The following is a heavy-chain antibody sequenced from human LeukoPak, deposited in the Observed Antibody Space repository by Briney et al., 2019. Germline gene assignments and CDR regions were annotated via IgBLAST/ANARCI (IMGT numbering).Heavy chain of an antibody. V-gene: IGHV5-10-1*01. J-gene: IGHJ6*04. CDR2: IDPSDSYT. D-gene: IGHD6-13*01. CDR3: ARHGAAAGTEYGMDV. CDR1: GYSFTSYW. Sequence: GEALQISCKGAGYSFTSYWISWVRQMPGKGREWMGRIDPSDSYTNYSPSFQGHVTISADKSISTAYLQWSSLKASDTAMYYCARHGAAAGTEYGMDVWGKGTTVTVSS.